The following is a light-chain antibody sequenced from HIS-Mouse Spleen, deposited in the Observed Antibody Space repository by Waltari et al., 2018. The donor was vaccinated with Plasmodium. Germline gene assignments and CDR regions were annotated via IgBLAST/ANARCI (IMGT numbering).Light chain of an antibody. Sequence: EIVMTQSPATLSVSPGERAPLSCRASQSVSSNLAWYQQKPGQAPRLLIYGASTRATGIPARFSGSGSGTEFTLTISRLQSEDFAVYYCQQYNNWSFTFGPGTKVDIK. J-gene: IGKJ3*01. V-gene: IGKV3-15*01. CDR3: QQYNNWSFT. CDR1: QSVSSN. CDR2: GAS.